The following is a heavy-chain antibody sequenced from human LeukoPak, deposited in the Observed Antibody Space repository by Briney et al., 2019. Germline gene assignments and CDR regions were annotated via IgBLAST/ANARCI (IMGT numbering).Heavy chain of an antibody. CDR1: GYTFTSYG. D-gene: IGHD1-26*01. J-gene: IGHJ3*02. V-gene: IGHV1-18*01. CDR3: ARDRAGATYDAFDI. CDR2: ISAYNGNT. Sequence: ASVKVSCKASGYTFTSYGISWVRQAPGQGLEWMGWISAYNGNTNYAQKLQGRVTMTTDTSTSTAYMELRSLRSDDTAVYYCARDRAGATYDAFDIWGQGTLVTVSS.